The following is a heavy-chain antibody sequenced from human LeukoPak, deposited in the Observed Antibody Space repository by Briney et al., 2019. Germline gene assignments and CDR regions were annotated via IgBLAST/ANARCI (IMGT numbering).Heavy chain of an antibody. J-gene: IGHJ4*02. CDR1: GFTFSIYW. CDR3: AGYNCSSTRCYTGGFDY. V-gene: IGHV3-7*03. CDR2: MKQDGSDK. D-gene: IGHD2-2*02. Sequence: GGSLRLSCAASGFTFSIYWMSWVRQAPGKGLEWVAYMKQDGSDKYYVDSVKGRFTISRDNSKNTLYLQMNSLRAEDTAVYYCAGYNCSSTRCYTGGFDYWGQGTLVTVSS.